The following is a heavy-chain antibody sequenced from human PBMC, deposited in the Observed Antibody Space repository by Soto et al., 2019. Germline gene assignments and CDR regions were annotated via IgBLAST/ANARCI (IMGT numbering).Heavy chain of an antibody. D-gene: IGHD2-21*01. J-gene: IGHJ5*02. CDR2: IYSTGRS. Sequence: QVQLQESGPGLVKPSETLSLTCAVSGGSISSGNYYWSWIRQSPGKGLEWIGYIYSTGRSYYNPSLRSRVSMSVFPSKNSCSMNLNSGIAADTAVYYCVSDGTHLWLSVRYRFDPWGQGTLVTVSS. V-gene: IGHV4-30-4*01. CDR3: VSDGTHLWLSVRYRFDP. CDR1: GGSISSGNYY.